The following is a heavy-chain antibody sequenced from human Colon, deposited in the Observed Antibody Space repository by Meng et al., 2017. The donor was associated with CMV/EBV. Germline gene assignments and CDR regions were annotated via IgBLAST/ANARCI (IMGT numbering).Heavy chain of an antibody. J-gene: IGHJ4*02. CDR2: ISDNSAYI. V-gene: IGHV3-21*01. CDR3: ARADPKKRIPAVSPVDY. CDR1: GFTFSTYT. Sequence: GGSLRLSCAASGFTFSTYTMAWVRQAPGKGLEWVSSISDNSAYIYYAEPLKGRFTISRDNAKNSLYLQMNSLRAEDTAVYYCARADPKKRIPAVSPVDYWGQGTLVTVSS. D-gene: IGHD6-13*01.